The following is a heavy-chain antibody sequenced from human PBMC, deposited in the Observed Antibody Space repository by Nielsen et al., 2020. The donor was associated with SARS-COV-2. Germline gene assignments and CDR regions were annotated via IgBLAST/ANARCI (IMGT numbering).Heavy chain of an antibody. V-gene: IGHV1-18*04. Sequence: ASVKVSCKASGYTFTNYGISWVRQAPGQGLEWMGWISGYNGDTNYAQKFQGRVTMTTDTSTSTAYMEMTSLTSDDTAVYYCARADSGWATYWGQGTLVTVSS. J-gene: IGHJ4*02. CDR1: GYTFTNYG. CDR2: ISGYNGDT. CDR3: ARADSGWATY. D-gene: IGHD6-19*01.